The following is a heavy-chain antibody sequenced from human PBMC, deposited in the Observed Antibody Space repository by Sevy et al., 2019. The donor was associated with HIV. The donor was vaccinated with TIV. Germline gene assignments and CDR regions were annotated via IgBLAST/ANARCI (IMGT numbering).Heavy chain of an antibody. J-gene: IGHJ6*04. CDR2: IYYSGST. Sequence: SETLSLTCTVSGGSISSYYWSWIRQPPGKGLEWTGYIYYSGSTNYNPSLKSRVTISVDTSKNQFSLKLSSVTAADTAVYYCARDRGAWGVWGKGTTVTVSS. CDR1: GGSISSYY. CDR3: ARDRGAWGV. V-gene: IGHV4-59*01. D-gene: IGHD3-16*01.